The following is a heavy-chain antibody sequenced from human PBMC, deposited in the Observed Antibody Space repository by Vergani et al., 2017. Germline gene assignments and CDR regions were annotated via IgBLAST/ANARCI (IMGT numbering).Heavy chain of an antibody. V-gene: IGHV3-30*18. D-gene: IGHD4-23*01. J-gene: IGHJ4*02. CDR2: ISYDGSNK. Sequence: QVQLVESGGGVVQPGRSLRLSCAASGFTFSSYGMHWVRQAPGKGLEWVAVISYDGSNKYYADSVKGRFTISRDNSKNTLYLQMNSLRAEDTAVYYWAKGGNSIDYWGQGTLVTVSS. CDR3: AKGGNSIDY. CDR1: GFTFSSYG.